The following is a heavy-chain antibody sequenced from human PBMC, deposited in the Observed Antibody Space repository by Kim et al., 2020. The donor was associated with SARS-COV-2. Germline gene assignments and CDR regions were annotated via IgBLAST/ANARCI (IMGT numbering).Heavy chain of an antibody. CDR3: ARGPIAARLVAVVDGMDV. CDR1: GFTFSSYE. Sequence: GGSLRLSCAASGFTFSSYEMNWVRQAPGKGLEWVSYISSSGSTIYYADSVKGRFTISRDTAKNSLYLQMNSLRAEDTAVYYCARGPIAARLVAVVDGMDVWGQGTTVTVSS. V-gene: IGHV3-48*03. D-gene: IGHD6-6*01. CDR2: ISSSGSTI. J-gene: IGHJ6*02.